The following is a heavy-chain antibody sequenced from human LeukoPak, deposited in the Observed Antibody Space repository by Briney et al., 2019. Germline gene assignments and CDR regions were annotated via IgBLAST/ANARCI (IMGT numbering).Heavy chain of an antibody. CDR1: GGSISSSSYY. D-gene: IGHD6-13*01. Sequence: KPSETLSLTCTVSGGSISSSSYYWGWIRQPPGKGLEWIGSIYYSGSTYYNPSLKSRVTISVDTSKNQFSLKLSSVTAADTAVYYCARSLVYSSSWYFDYWGQGTLVTVSS. V-gene: IGHV4-39*01. CDR2: IYYSGST. J-gene: IGHJ4*02. CDR3: ARSLVYSSSWYFDY.